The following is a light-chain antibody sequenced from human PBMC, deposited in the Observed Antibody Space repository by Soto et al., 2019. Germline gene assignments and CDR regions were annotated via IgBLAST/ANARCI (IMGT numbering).Light chain of an antibody. CDR3: QQYNNWPPLT. V-gene: IGKV3-15*01. Sequence: EIVMTQSPATLSVSPGERATLSCSASQSVSSNLAWYQQKPGQAPRLLIYGASTRATCIPARLSGSGSGTEFTLTISSLQSEDFAVYYCQQYNNWPPLTFGGGTKVEIK. J-gene: IGKJ4*01. CDR2: GAS. CDR1: QSVSSN.